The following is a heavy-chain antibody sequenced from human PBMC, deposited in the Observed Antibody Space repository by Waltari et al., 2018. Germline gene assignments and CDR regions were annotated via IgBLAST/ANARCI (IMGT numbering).Heavy chain of an antibody. V-gene: IGHV4-38-2*01. CDR2: YYHSGST. Sequence: QVQLQESGPGLVKPSETLSLTCAVSGYSISSGYYWGWIRQPPGRGLGGFGSYYHSGSTYYNPSLKSRVTISVDTSKNQFSLKLSSVTAADTAVYYCARVPRIVGATLLWYFDLWGRGTLVTVSS. D-gene: IGHD1-26*01. CDR3: ARVPRIVGATLLWYFDL. CDR1: GYSISSGYY. J-gene: IGHJ2*01.